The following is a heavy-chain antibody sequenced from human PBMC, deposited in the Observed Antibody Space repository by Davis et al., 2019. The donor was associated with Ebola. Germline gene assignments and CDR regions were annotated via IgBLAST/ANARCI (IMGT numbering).Heavy chain of an antibody. J-gene: IGHJ4*02. D-gene: IGHD6-13*01. CDR3: ARRSYSSSLIDS. V-gene: IGHV4-39*01. Sequence: MPSETLSLTCTVSGGSISSGGYYWSWIRQPPGKGLEWIGEVDHSGRTNYNPSFRSRVIVSVDTSKNQFSLKLSSVTAADTAVYFCARRSYSSSLIDSWGQGSLVTVSS. CDR1: GGSISSGGYY. CDR2: VDHSGRT.